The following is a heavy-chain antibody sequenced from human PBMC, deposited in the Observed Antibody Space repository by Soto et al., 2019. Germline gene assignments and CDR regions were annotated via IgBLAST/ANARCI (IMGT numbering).Heavy chain of an antibody. Sequence: QVQLVQSGAEVKKPGSSVKVSCKASGGTFSSYAISWVRQAPGQGLEWMGGIIPIFGTANYAQKFQGRVTIAADESTSSAYMELGSLSSEDTAVYYCACSSPLPDYIGAFAIWGQGTMVNVSS. D-gene: IGHD2-15*01. J-gene: IGHJ3*02. CDR3: ACSSPLPDYIGAFAI. CDR1: GGTFSSYA. V-gene: IGHV1-69*12. CDR2: IIPIFGTA.